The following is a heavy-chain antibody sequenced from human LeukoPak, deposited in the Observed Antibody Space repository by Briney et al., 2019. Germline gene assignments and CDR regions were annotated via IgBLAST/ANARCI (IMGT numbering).Heavy chain of an antibody. CDR2: ISYDGSNK. J-gene: IGHJ4*02. CDR1: AFTFSYYG. D-gene: IGHD3-10*01. Sequence: GGSLRLSCAASAFTFSYYGMHWVRQAPGKGLEWVAVISYDGSNKYYADSVKGRFTISRDNSKNTLYLQMNSLRAEDTAVYYCAKLVYGSGSEFDYWGQGTLVTVSS. V-gene: IGHV3-30*18. CDR3: AKLVYGSGSEFDY.